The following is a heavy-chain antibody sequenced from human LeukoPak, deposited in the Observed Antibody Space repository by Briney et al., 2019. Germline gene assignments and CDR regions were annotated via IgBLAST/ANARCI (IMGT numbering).Heavy chain of an antibody. CDR1: GYTLTELS. J-gene: IGHJ6*02. V-gene: IGHV1-24*01. D-gene: IGHD5-12*01. CDR2: FDPEDGET. CDR3: ATSPRYSGYDGYYYYGMDV. Sequence: ASVKVSCKVSGYTLTELSMHWVRQAPGKGLEWMGGFDPEDGETIYAQKFQGRVTMTEDTSTDTAYMELSSLRSEDTAVYYCATSPRYSGYDGYYYYGMDVWGQGTTVTVSS.